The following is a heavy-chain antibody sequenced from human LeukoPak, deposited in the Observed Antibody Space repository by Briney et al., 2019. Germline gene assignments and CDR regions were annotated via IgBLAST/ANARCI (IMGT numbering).Heavy chain of an antibody. Sequence: ASVKVSCKASGYTFTDYYMHWVRQAPGQGLEWMGIINPSGGSTSYAQKFQGRVTMTRDTSTSTVYMELSSLRSEDTAVYYCARAGDYYDSSGYYKDRPYTDFDYWGQGTLVTVSS. J-gene: IGHJ4*02. CDR1: GYTFTDYY. D-gene: IGHD3-22*01. CDR2: INPSGGST. CDR3: ARAGDYYDSSGYYKDRPYTDFDY. V-gene: IGHV1-46*01.